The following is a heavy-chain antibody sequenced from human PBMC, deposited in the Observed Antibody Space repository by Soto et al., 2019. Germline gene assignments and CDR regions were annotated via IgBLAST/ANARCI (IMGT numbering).Heavy chain of an antibody. CDR2: INHSGST. Sequence: SETLSLTCAVYGGSFSGYYWSWIRQPPGKGLEWIGEINHSGSTNYNPSLKSRVTISVDTSKNQFSLKLSSVTAADTAVYYCARSAMVRGVIITKLDYWGQGTLVTVSS. J-gene: IGHJ4*02. D-gene: IGHD3-10*01. CDR3: ARSAMVRGVIITKLDY. V-gene: IGHV4-34*01. CDR1: GGSFSGYY.